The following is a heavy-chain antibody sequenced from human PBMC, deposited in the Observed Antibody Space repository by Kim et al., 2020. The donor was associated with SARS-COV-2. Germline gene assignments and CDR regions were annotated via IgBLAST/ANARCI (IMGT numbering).Heavy chain of an antibody. J-gene: IGHJ6*02. CDR1: GFTFDDYA. CDR2: ISWNSGSI. V-gene: IGHV3-9*01. CDR3: AKAGYYDYVWGSYRYDYYYYYGMDV. D-gene: IGHD3-16*02. Sequence: GGSLRLSCAASGFTFDDYAMHWVRQAPGKGLEWVSGISWNSGSIGYADSVKGRFTISRDNAKNSLYLQMNSLRAEDTAVYYCAKAGYYDYVWGSYRYDYYYYYGMDVWGQGTTVTVSS.